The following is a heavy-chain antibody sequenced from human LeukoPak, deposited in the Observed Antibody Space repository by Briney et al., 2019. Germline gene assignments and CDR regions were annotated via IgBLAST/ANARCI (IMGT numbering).Heavy chain of an antibody. Sequence: GGSLRLSCGASGFTVSSNYMSWVRQAPGKGLEWVSVIYNGGTTFYADSVKGRFTISRDNSKNTLYLQMNSLRAEDTAVYYCARGAPYYPLDYWGQGTLVTVSS. CDR2: IYNGGTT. CDR1: GFTVSSNY. CDR3: ARGAPYYPLDY. D-gene: IGHD3-10*01. V-gene: IGHV3-66*01. J-gene: IGHJ4*02.